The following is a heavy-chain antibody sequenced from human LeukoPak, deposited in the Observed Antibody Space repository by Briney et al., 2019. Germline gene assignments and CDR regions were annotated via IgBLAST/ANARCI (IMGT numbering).Heavy chain of an antibody. D-gene: IGHD3-9*01. CDR3: ASHYYDILTGYSDDFDY. Sequence: ASVKVSCKASGYTFTGYYMHWVRQAPGQGLEWMGWISAYNGNTNYAQKLRGRVTMTTDTSTSTAYMELRSLRSDDTAVYYCASHYYDILTGYSDDFDYWGQGTLVTVSS. CDR2: ISAYNGNT. CDR1: GYTFTGYY. J-gene: IGHJ4*02. V-gene: IGHV1-18*04.